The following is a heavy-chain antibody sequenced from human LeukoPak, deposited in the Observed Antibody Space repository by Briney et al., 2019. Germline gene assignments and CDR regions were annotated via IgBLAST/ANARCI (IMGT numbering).Heavy chain of an antibody. D-gene: IGHD2-2*01. J-gene: IGHJ4*02. V-gene: IGHV3-23*01. CDR3: AIIPKGGYFDS. CDR1: GFTFNNYA. Sequence: GDLRLSCAASGFTFNNYAMNWVRQAPGKGLEWVSHISPSGDSTYYADSVKGRFTISRDSSKNTLSLQMNSLRAEDTAVYYCAIIPKGGYFDSWGQGTLVTVSS. CDR2: ISPSGDST.